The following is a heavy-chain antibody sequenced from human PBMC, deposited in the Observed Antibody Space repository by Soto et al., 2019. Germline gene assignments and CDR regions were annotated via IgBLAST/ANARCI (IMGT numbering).Heavy chain of an antibody. CDR3: AREVNNYYGMDV. Sequence: QVQLQEWGPGLVKPSQTLSLTCSISGASISSDDYYWSWFRQPPGKGLEWIGYISYSGSTYYNPSLTRRITISVDTSKTQFSLILSSVTAADTAVFYCAREVNNYYGMDVWGQGTTVTVSS. CDR1: GASISSDDYY. J-gene: IGHJ6*02. CDR2: ISYSGST. V-gene: IGHV4-30-4*01.